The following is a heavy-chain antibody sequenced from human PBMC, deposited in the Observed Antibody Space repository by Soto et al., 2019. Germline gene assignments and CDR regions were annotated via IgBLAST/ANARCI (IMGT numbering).Heavy chain of an antibody. J-gene: IGHJ5*02. V-gene: IGHV3-30*18. CDR3: AKPLDSSGWFDP. CDR1: GFTFSSYG. CDR2: ISYDGSNK. Sequence: QVQLVESGGGVVQPGRSLRLSCAASGFTFSSYGMHWVRQAPGKGLEWVAVISYDGSNKYYADSVKGRFTISRDNSQNTLYLQMNSLRAEDTAVYYCAKPLDSSGWFDPWGQGTLVTVSS. D-gene: IGHD3-22*01.